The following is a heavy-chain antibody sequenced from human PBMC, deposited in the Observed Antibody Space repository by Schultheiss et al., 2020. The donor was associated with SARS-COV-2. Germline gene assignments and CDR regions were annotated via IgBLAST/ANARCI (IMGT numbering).Heavy chain of an antibody. CDR2: INHGGSA. J-gene: IGHJ6*02. Sequence: SETLSLTCAVYGGSFSGYYWSWIRQPPGKGLEWIGQINHGGSANHNPSLKSRVTISVDTSKNQFSLKLSSVTAADTAVYYCARVGYCIRSSCVFSNYYGLDVWGQGTTVTVSS. V-gene: IGHV4-34*01. D-gene: IGHD2-2*01. CDR3: ARVGYCIRSSCVFSNYYGLDV. CDR1: GGSFSGYY.